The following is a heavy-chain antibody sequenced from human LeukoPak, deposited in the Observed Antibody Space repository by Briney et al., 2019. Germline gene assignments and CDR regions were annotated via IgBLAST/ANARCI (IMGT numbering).Heavy chain of an antibody. Sequence: PGRSLRLSCAASGFTFSSYVMHWVRQAPGKGLEWVAVFWYDGTNKYYTDSVKGRFTISRDNSKNTLYLQMNSLRAEDTAVYYCARDQWGNGWSGSFDSWGRGTLVTVSS. CDR1: GFTFSSYV. D-gene: IGHD6-19*01. J-gene: IGHJ4*02. CDR3: ARDQWGNGWSGSFDS. V-gene: IGHV3-33*08. CDR2: FWYDGTNK.